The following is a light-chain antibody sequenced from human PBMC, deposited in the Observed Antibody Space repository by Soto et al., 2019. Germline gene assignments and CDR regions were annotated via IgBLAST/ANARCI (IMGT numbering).Light chain of an antibody. CDR1: ENINFY. Sequence: DIQMTQSPASLSASVGARVTITCRASENINFYLHWYQQKPGKAPKLLIYAASTLQSGVPSRFSGSGSGTEFTLNLNSLQPEDFATYYCQQGYSTPWTFGRGTKVEIK. V-gene: IGKV1-39*01. J-gene: IGKJ1*01. CDR3: QQGYSTPWT. CDR2: AAS.